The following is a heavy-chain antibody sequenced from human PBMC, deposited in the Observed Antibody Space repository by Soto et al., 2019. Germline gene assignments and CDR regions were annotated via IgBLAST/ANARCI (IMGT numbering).Heavy chain of an antibody. D-gene: IGHD6-19*01. V-gene: IGHV4-30-4*02. Sequence: SETLSLTCTVSGVSISSGDYYWSWIRQTPGKGLEWIGYIYYSENTYYNPSLKSRVTISVDTSKNQFSLKLSSVTAADTAVYYCARDTSSGWPDYWGQGTLVTVSS. CDR3: ARDTSSGWPDY. CDR1: GVSISSGDYY. CDR2: IYYSENT. J-gene: IGHJ4*02.